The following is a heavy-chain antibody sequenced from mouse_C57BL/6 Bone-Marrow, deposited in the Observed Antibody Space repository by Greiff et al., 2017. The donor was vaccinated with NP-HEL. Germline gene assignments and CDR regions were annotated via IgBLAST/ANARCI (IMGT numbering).Heavy chain of an antibody. V-gene: IGHV1-81*01. D-gene: IGHD2-4*01. Sequence: QVQLKESGAELARPGASVKLSCKASGYTFTSYGISWVKQRPGQGLEWIGEIYPRSGNTYYTEKFKGKATLTADKSSSTAYMELRSLTSEDSAVYFCAKVGLRRWFAYWGQGTLVTVSA. J-gene: IGHJ3*01. CDR3: AKVGLRRWFAY. CDR1: GYTFTSYG. CDR2: IYPRSGNT.